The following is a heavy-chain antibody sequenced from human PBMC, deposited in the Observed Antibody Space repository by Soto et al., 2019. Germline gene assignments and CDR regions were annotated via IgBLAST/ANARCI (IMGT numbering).Heavy chain of an antibody. D-gene: IGHD3-9*01. V-gene: IGHV3-23*01. CDR2: ISGSGGST. Sequence: PGGSLRLSCAAPGFTFSSYAMSWVRQAPGKGLEWVSAISGSGGSTYYADSVKGRFTISRDNSKNTLYLQMNSLRAEDTAVYYCAKDGRYFGVSFDYWGQGTLVTVSS. CDR3: AKDGRYFGVSFDY. CDR1: GFTFSSYA. J-gene: IGHJ4*02.